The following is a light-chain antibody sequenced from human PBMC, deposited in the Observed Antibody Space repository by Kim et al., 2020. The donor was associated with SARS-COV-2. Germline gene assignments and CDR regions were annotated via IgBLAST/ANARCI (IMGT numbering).Light chain of an antibody. CDR1: SSDVGGYNY. J-gene: IGLJ2*01. CDR3: SSYTSSSTV. Sequence: QSALTQPASVSGSPGQSITISCTGTSSDVGGYNYVSWYQQHPGQAPKLMIYDVSKRPSGVSNRFSGSKSGNTASLTISGLQAEDEADYYCSSYTSSSTVFGGGTQLTVL. CDR2: DVS. V-gene: IGLV2-14*01.